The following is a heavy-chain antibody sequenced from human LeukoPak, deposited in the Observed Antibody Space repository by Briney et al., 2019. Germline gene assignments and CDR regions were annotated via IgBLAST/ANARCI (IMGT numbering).Heavy chain of an antibody. CDR3: ARRGYCSGGSCYLYYFDY. CDR1: GGSFSGYY. Sequence: PSETLSLTCAVYGGSFSGYYWSWIRQPPGKGLEWIGEINHSGSTNYNPSLKSRVTISVDTSKNQFSLKLSSVTAADTAVYYCARRGYCSGGSCYLYYFDYWGQGTLVTVSS. D-gene: IGHD2-15*01. CDR2: INHSGST. J-gene: IGHJ4*02. V-gene: IGHV4-34*01.